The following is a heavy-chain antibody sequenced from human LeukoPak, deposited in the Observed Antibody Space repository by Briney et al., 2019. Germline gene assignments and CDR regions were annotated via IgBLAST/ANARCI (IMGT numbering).Heavy chain of an antibody. D-gene: IGHD3-3*01. Sequence: GGSLRLSCAASGFTFSSYSMNWVRQAPGKGLEWVSSISSSSSYIYYADSVKGRFTISRDNAKNSLYLQMNSLRAEDTAVYYCARTYYDFWSGYFADINWFDPWGQGTLVTVSS. J-gene: IGHJ5*02. V-gene: IGHV3-21*01. CDR3: ARTYYDFWSGYFADINWFDP. CDR1: GFTFSSYS. CDR2: ISSSSSYI.